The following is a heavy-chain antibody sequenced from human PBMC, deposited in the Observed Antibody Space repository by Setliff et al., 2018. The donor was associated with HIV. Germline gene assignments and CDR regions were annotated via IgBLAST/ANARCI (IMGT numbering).Heavy chain of an antibody. Sequence: PSETLSLTCPFSGGSIISEIFYWGWIRHPPGKGLEWIGSIYYSGSTYYNPSLKSRVTISVDTSKNQFSLKLSSVTAADPAVYSCARVALHCSSTSCFAGDYYYYMDVWGKGPTVTVSS. J-gene: IGHJ6*03. CDR1: GGSIISEIFY. V-gene: IGHV4-39*07. D-gene: IGHD2-2*01. CDR2: IYYSGST. CDR3: ARVALHCSSTSCFAGDYYYYMDV.